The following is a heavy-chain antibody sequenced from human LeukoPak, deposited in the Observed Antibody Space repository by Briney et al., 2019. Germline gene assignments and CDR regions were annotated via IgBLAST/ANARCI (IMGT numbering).Heavy chain of an antibody. CDR1: GGSISSGGYY. V-gene: IGHV4-31*03. J-gene: IGHJ4*02. CDR2: IYYSGST. Sequence: PSETLSLTCTVSGGSISSGGYYWSWIRQHPGKGLEWIGYIYYSGSTYYNPSLKRRVTISVDTSKNQFSLKLSSVTAADTAVYYCASSRRGSSYYFDYWGQGTLVTVSS. D-gene: IGHD3-10*01. CDR3: ASSRRGSSYYFDY.